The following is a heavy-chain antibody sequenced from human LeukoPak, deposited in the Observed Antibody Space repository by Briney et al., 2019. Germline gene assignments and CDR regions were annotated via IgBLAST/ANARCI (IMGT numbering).Heavy chain of an antibody. V-gene: IGHV1-2*02. J-gene: IGHJ4*02. Sequence: GASVKVSCKASGYTFTGYYMHWVRQAPGQGLEWMGWINPNSGGTNYAQKFQGRVTMTRDTSISTAYMELSRLGSDDTAVYYCARLGWGEQWLVHVDYWGQGTLVTVSS. CDR1: GYTFTGYY. CDR2: INPNSGGT. CDR3: ARLGWGEQWLVHVDY. D-gene: IGHD6-19*01.